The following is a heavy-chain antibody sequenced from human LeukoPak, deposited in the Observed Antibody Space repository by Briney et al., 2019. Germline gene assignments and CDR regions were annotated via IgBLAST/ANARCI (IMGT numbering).Heavy chain of an antibody. J-gene: IGHJ4*02. V-gene: IGHV3-23*01. Sequence: PGGSLRLSCAASGFTFGSYAMSWVRQAPGKGLEWVSAISGSGDSTSCADSVEGRFTISRDNSKNTLFLQMNSLRAEDTAVYYCAKHFDNSAGKDFFDYWGQGTLVTVSS. CDR3: AKHFDNSAGKDFFDY. CDR2: ISGSGDST. D-gene: IGHD6-19*01. CDR1: GFTFGSYA.